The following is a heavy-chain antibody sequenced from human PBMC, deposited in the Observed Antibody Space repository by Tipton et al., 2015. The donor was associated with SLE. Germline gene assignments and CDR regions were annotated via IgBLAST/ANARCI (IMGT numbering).Heavy chain of an antibody. CDR1: GGSISSGSHY. CDR2: LYTSGST. CDR3: ARDPVAGRGIDY. D-gene: IGHD6-19*01. J-gene: IGHJ4*02. V-gene: IGHV4-61*02. Sequence: TLSLTCTVSGGSISSGSHYWSWIRQPAGKGLEWIGRLYTSGSTNYNPSLKSRVTISVDTSKNEFSLKLSSVTAADTAVYYCARDPVAGRGIDYWGQGTLVTVSS.